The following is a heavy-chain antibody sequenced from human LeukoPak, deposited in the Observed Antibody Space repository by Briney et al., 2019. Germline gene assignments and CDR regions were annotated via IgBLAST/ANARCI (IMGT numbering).Heavy chain of an antibody. CDR3: AREETNWFDP. CDR2: ISYSGST. Sequence: PSETLSLTCTVSGGSISSSSHYWGWLRQPPGKGLEWIGSISYSGSTYYNPSLESRVTILVDTSKNLFSLNLSSVTAADTAVYYCAREETNWFDPWGQGTLVTVSS. V-gene: IGHV4-39*07. J-gene: IGHJ5*02. CDR1: GGSISSSSHY.